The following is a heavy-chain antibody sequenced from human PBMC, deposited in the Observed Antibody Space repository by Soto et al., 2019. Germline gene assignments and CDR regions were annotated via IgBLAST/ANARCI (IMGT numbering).Heavy chain of an antibody. D-gene: IGHD3-22*01. CDR1: GFTFSSYS. J-gene: IGHJ3*02. CDR2: ISSSSRYI. CDR3: AREAYYYDSSGYDPFDI. V-gene: IGHV3-21*01. Sequence: PGGSLSLSCAASGFTFSSYSMNWGRQAPGKGLERVSSISSSSRYIYYADSVKGRFSITRDNAKNSLYLKMNSLRGEDTAVYYCAREAYYYDSSGYDPFDIWGQGTMVTVSS.